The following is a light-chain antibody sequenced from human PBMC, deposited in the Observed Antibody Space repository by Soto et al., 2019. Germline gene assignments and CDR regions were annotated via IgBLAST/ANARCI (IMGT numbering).Light chain of an antibody. CDR2: SAS. Sequence: VLTQSPATLSLSPGEAATHSCRASESVASPNLAWYQQKPGQAPRLLFYSASRRATGVPDRFSGSGSGTDFTLTISRLEPEDFAVYYCQQYGSSPRTFGPGTKVDIK. V-gene: IGKV3-20*01. CDR1: ESVASPN. J-gene: IGKJ3*01. CDR3: QQYGSSPRT.